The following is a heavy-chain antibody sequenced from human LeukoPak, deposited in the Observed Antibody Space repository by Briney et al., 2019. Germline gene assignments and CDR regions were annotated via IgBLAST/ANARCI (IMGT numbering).Heavy chain of an antibody. CDR1: GGSFSGYY. CDR3: ARVREYYDSSGYYY. V-gene: IGHV4-34*01. CDR2: INHSGST. Sequence: PSETLSLTCAVYGGSFSGYYWSWLRQPPGKGLGWIGEINHSGSTNYNPSLKSRVTISVDTSKNQFSLKLSPVTAADTAVYYCARVREYYDSSGYYYWGQGTLVTVSS. J-gene: IGHJ4*02. D-gene: IGHD3-22*01.